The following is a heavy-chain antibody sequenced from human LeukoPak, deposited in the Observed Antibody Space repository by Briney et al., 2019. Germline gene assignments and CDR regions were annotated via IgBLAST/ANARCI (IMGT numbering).Heavy chain of an antibody. D-gene: IGHD3-22*01. CDR1: GFTFSGSA. V-gene: IGHV3-73*01. J-gene: IGHJ4*02. Sequence: TGGSLRLSCAASGFTFSGSAMHWVRQASGKGLEWVGRIRSKANSYATAYAASVKGRFTISRDDSKNTAYLQMNSLKTEDTAVYYCTRNYDSSGYLFDYWGQGTLVTVSS. CDR3: TRNYDSSGYLFDY. CDR2: IRSKANSYAT.